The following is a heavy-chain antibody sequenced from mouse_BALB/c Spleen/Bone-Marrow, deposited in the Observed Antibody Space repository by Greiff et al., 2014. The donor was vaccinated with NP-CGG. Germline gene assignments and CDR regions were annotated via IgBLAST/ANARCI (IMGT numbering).Heavy chain of an antibody. V-gene: IGHV2-9*02. CDR3: ARTARATTGFAY. Sequence: QVQLKDSGPGLVAPSQSLSITCTVSGFSLTSYGVHWVRQPPGKGLEWLGVIWADGSTNYNSALMSRLSISKDNSKNQVFLKMNSLQTDDTAMYYCARTARATTGFAYWGQGTLVTVSA. D-gene: IGHD3-2*01. J-gene: IGHJ3*01. CDR1: GFSLTSYG. CDR2: IWADGST.